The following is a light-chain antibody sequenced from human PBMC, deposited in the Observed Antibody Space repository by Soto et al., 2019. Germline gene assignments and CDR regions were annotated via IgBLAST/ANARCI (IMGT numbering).Light chain of an antibody. CDR3: SSYTSICTTEGE. CDR2: EVS. CDR1: SSDPGGHKY. Sequence: SVPTQPASVSGSPGQSITISCTGTSSDPGGHKYVSWYKQHPVKAPKLMIYEVSPRPSGLSSRFSGSKSGNTASLSISGLQAEDDGDYYISSYTSICTTEGEFGG. J-gene: IGLJ7*01. V-gene: IGLV2-14*01.